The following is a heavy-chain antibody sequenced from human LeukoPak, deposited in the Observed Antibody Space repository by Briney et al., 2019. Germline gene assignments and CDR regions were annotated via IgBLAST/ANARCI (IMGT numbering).Heavy chain of an antibody. CDR3: ARGGYSGTYFFDY. CDR2: VWYDGTNI. V-gene: IGHV3-33*01. Sequence: GRSLRLSCAAPGFTFSTYGMHWVRQAPGKGLEWVAVVWYDGTNIHYVDSVKGRFTISRDNSKSTLYLQMNSLTAEDTAVYYCARGGYSGTYFFDYWGQGTPVTVSS. D-gene: IGHD1-26*01. J-gene: IGHJ4*02. CDR1: GFTFSTYG.